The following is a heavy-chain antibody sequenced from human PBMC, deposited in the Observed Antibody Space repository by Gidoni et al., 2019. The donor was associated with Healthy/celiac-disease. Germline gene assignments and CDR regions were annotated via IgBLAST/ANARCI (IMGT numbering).Heavy chain of an antibody. CDR1: GGSISSGGYY. Sequence: QVQLQESGPGLVKPSQNLSLTCTVSGGSISSGGYYWSWIRQHPGKGLDWIGYIYYSWSTYYNPSLKSRVTISVDTSKNQFSLKLSSVTAADTAVYYCARVLGSGSYYYGMDVWGQGTTVTVSS. J-gene: IGHJ6*02. CDR2: IYYSWST. CDR3: ARVLGSGSYYYGMDV. D-gene: IGHD3-10*01. V-gene: IGHV4-31*03.